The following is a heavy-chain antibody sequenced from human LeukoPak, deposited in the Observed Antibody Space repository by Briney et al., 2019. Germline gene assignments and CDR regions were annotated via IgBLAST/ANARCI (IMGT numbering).Heavy chain of an antibody. CDR2: ISAYNGNT. D-gene: IGHD4-23*01. CDR1: GYTFTSYG. CDR3: ARGLPRVTQVLYSY. J-gene: IGHJ4*02. Sequence: ASVKVSCKASGYTFTSYGISWVRQAPGQGLEWMGWISAYNGNTNYAQKLQGRVTMTTDTSTSTAYMELRSLRSDDTAVYYCARGLPRVTQVLYSYWGQGTLVTVSS. V-gene: IGHV1-18*01.